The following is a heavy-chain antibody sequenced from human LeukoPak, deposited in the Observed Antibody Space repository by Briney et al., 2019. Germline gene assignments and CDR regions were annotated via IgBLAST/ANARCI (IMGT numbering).Heavy chain of an antibody. V-gene: IGHV3-7*01. J-gene: IGHJ4*02. CDR3: ASNRRSGSDDY. Sequence: PVGSLRLSCAASGFTSSSDWMSWVRQAPRKGLEWVANIKQDVSEKYYVHSVKGRFTISRDNAKNSLYLKMNSLRAEDTAVYYCASNRRSGSDDYWGQGTLVTVSS. CDR1: GFTSSSDW. D-gene: IGHD1-26*01. CDR2: IKQDVSEK.